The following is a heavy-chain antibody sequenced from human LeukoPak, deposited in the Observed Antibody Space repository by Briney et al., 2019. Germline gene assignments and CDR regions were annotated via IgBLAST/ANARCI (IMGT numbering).Heavy chain of an antibody. CDR1: GFTFSDYY. CDR3: ARDLSGGSRTVDY. Sequence: GGSLRLSCAASGFTFSDYYMNWVRQAPGKGLEWVSSISSSSSYIYYADSVKGRFTISRDNAKNSLYLQMNSLRAEDTAVYYCARDLSGGSRTVDYWGQGTLVTVSS. V-gene: IGHV3-21*03. CDR2: ISSSSSYI. D-gene: IGHD2-15*01. J-gene: IGHJ4*02.